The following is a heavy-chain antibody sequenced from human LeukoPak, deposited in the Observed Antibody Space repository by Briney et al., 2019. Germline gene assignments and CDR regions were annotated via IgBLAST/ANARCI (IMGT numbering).Heavy chain of an antibody. Sequence: GASVKVSCKASGGTFSSYAISWVRQAPGQGLEWMGGTIPIFGTANYAQKFQGRVTITTDESTSTAYMELSSLRSEDTAVYYCATLTDFWSGYVDYFDYWGQGTLVTVSS. V-gene: IGHV1-69*05. D-gene: IGHD3-3*01. CDR3: ATLTDFWSGYVDYFDY. J-gene: IGHJ4*02. CDR2: TIPIFGTA. CDR1: GGTFSSYA.